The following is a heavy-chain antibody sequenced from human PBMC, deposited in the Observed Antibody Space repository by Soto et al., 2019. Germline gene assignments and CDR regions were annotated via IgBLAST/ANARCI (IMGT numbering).Heavy chain of an antibody. D-gene: IGHD6-6*01. CDR2: IYYSGST. V-gene: IGHV4-59*01. J-gene: IGHJ6*02. CDR3: ASASSSTDYGMDV. CDR1: GGSISSYY. Sequence: KSSETLSLTCTVSGGSISSYYWSWIRQPPGKGLEWIGYIYYSGSTNYNPSLKSRVTISVDTSKNQFSLKLSSVTAADTAVYYCASASSSTDYGMDVWGQGTTVTVSS.